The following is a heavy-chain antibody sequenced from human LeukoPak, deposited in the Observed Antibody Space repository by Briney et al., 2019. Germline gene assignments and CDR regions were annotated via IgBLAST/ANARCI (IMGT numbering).Heavy chain of an antibody. CDR1: GFTFSSCA. D-gene: IGHD2-8*01. J-gene: IGHJ4*02. Sequence: GGSLRLSCAASGFTFSSCAMCWVRQAPGRGLEWVSAISGSGGSTYYADSVKGRVTISRDNSKNTLYLQMNSLRAEDTAVYYCAKDGRGRWLPTQWWYFDYWGQGTLVTVSS. V-gene: IGHV3-23*01. CDR2: ISGSGGST. CDR3: AKDGRGRWLPTQWWYFDY.